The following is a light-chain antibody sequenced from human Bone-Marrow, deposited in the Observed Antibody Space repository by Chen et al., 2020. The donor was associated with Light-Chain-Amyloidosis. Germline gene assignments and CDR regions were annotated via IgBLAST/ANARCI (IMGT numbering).Light chain of an antibody. CDR3: QSADSSGTYEVI. CDR1: DLPTKY. CDR2: RDT. J-gene: IGLJ2*01. V-gene: IGLV3-25*03. Sequence: SYELTQPPSVSVSPGQTARITCSGDDLPTKYAYWYQQKPGQAPVLVKHRDTERPSGISERFSGSSSGTTATLTISGVQAAAEAAYHCQSADSSGTYEVIFGGGTKLTVL.